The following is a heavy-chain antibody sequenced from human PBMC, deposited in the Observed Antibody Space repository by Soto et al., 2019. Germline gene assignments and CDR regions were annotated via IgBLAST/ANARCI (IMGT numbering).Heavy chain of an antibody. J-gene: IGHJ4*02. D-gene: IGHD1-26*01. V-gene: IGHV1-18*01. CDR3: ARDPSIVGATTRFDY. CDR1: GYTFTSYG. Sequence: GASVKVSCTASGYTFTSYGVSWVRQAPGQGLEWMGWISAYNGNTNYAQKLQGRVTMTTDTSTSTAYMELRSLRSDDTAVYYCARDPSIVGATTRFDYWGQGTLVTVSS. CDR2: ISAYNGNT.